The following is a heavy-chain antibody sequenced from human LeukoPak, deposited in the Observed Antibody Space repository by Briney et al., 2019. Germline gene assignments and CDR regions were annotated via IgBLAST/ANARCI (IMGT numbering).Heavy chain of an antibody. V-gene: IGHV1-46*01. Sequence: GASVKVSCKASGYTFTSYYIHWVRQAPGQGLKWMGIIIPSTGSTSYAQKFQGRVTMIRDTSTSTVYMELSSLRSEDTAVYYCATYSGYDPFDYWGQGTLVTVSS. CDR3: ATYSGYDPFDY. D-gene: IGHD5-12*01. J-gene: IGHJ4*02. CDR2: IIPSTGST. CDR1: GYTFTSYY.